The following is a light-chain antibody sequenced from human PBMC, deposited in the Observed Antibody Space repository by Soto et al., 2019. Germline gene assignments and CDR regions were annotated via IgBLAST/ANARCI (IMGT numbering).Light chain of an antibody. J-gene: IGKJ4*01. CDR3: QQYNDWPLT. V-gene: IGKV3D-15*01. CDR2: DIS. Sequence: EIVMTQSPATLSVSPGDRATLSCRASQSVSSNLAWYQQKPGQAPSLLSYDISARATGIPTRFSGSGSGTEFTLTISSLQSEDFAVYYCQQYNDWPLTFGGGTKVEIK. CDR1: QSVSSN.